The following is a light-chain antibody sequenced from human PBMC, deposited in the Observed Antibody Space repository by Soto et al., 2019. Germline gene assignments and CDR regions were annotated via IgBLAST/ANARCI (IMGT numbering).Light chain of an antibody. Sequence: DIVMTQSPDSLAVSLGERATIKCKSSQSVLYSANNKNYLAWYQQKPGQPPKLLIYWASTRESGVPDRLSGSGSGTDFTLTISSLQAEDVAVYYCQQYYNTPRTFGPGTKVDIK. CDR1: QSVLYSANNKNY. V-gene: IGKV4-1*01. CDR2: WAS. J-gene: IGKJ3*01. CDR3: QQYYNTPRT.